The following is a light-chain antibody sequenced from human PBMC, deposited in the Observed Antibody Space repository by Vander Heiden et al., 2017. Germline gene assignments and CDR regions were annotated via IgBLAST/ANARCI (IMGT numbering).Light chain of an antibody. V-gene: IGLV2-14*01. J-gene: IGLJ2*01. CDR1: SSDVGGYDY. Sequence: QSALTPPASVSVSPGQSIPISCAGTSSDVGGYDYVSWYQHHPGKAPRLIIYDVTNRPSGVSNRFSGSKSGNTASLTISGLQAEDEADYYCSSYLGPGGRVFGGGTKLTVL. CDR2: DVT. CDR3: SSYLGPGGRV.